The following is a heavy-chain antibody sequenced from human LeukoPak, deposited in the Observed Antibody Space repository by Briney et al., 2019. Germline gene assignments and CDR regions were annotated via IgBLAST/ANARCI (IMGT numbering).Heavy chain of an antibody. CDR2: VPYSGST. J-gene: IGHJ4*02. CDR3: ARQTIDTGLGGVPDYFDS. D-gene: IGHD3-16*01. Sequence: PSETLSLTCTVSGVSISSGHYFWAWIRQPPGRRLECIASVPYSGSTYYDPSFNGRVTLSVDTSKNQFSLRLNSVTAADTAVYFCARQTIDTGLGGVPDYFDSWGQGTPVTVSS. V-gene: IGHV4-39*07. CDR1: GVSISSGHYF.